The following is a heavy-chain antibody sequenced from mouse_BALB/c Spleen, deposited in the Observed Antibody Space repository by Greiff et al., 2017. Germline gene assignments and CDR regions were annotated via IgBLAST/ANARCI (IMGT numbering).Heavy chain of an antibody. CDR2: IDPANGNT. V-gene: IGHV14-3*02. Sequence: EVQLVESGAELVKPGASVKLSCTASGFNIKDTYMHWVKQRPEQGLEWIGRIDPANGNTKYDPKFQGKATITADTSSNTAYLQLSSLTSEDTAVYYCGYYDGPYWYFDVWGAGTTVTVSA. D-gene: IGHD1-1*01. CDR1: GFNIKDTY. J-gene: IGHJ1*01. CDR3: GYYDGPYWYFDV.